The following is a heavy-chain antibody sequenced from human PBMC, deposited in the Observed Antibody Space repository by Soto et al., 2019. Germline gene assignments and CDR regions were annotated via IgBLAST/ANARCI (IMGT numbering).Heavy chain of an antibody. Sequence: GGSLRLSCAASGFTFSSYGMHWVRQAPGKGLEWVAVIWYDGSNKYYADSVKGRFTISRDNSKNTLYLQMNSLRAEDTAVYYCARERVCSSTSCYGGGFDYWGQGTLVTVSS. D-gene: IGHD2-2*01. J-gene: IGHJ4*02. CDR2: IWYDGSNK. CDR3: ARERVCSSTSCYGGGFDY. CDR1: GFTFSSYG. V-gene: IGHV3-33*01.